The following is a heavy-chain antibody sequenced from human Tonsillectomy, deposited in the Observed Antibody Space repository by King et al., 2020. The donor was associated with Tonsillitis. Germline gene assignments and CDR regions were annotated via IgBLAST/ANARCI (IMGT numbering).Heavy chain of an antibody. CDR3: ARGWLVLDAFDI. D-gene: IGHD6-19*01. CDR2: INHSGST. V-gene: IGHV4-34*01. J-gene: IGHJ3*02. CDR1: GGSFSGYY. Sequence: VQLQQWGAGLLKPSETLSLTCAVYGGSFSGYYWSWIRQPPGKGLEWIGEINHSGSTNYNPSLKSRVTISVDTSKNQFSLTLSSVTAADTAVYYCARGWLVLDAFDIWGQGTMVTVSS.